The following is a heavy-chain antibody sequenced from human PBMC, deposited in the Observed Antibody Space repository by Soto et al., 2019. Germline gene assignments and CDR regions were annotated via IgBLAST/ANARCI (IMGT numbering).Heavy chain of an antibody. CDR1: GYTFTSYG. CDR3: ARDIANPIGYCSSTSCYGLGY. V-gene: IGHV1-18*01. J-gene: IGHJ4*02. Sequence: QVQLVQSGAEVKKPGASVKVSCKASGYTFTSYGISWVRQAPGQGLEWMGWISAYNGNTNYAQKLQGRVTMTTDTSTSTAYMELRSLRSDDTAVYYCARDIANPIGYCSSTSCYGLGYWGQGTLVTVSS. D-gene: IGHD2-2*01. CDR2: ISAYNGNT.